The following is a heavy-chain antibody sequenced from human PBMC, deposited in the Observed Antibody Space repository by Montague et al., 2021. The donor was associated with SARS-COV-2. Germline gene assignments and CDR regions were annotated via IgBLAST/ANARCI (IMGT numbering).Heavy chain of an antibody. V-gene: IGHV4-39*01. J-gene: IGHJ4*02. CDR1: GGSISSSSYY. CDR2: IYYSGTT. CDR3: ARHVGCLMVRGPDFDY. Sequence: SETLSLTCTVSGGSISSSSYYWGWIRQPPGKGLEWIGSIYYSGTTYYNPSLKSRVPISVDTSKNQFSLKLSSVTAADTAVYYCARHVGCLMVRGPDFDYWGQGTLVTVSS. D-gene: IGHD3-10*01.